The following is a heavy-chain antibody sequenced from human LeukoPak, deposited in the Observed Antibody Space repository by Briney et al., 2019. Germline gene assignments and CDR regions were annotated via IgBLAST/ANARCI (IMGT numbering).Heavy chain of an antibody. V-gene: IGHV3-23*01. Sequence: PGGSLRLSCAASGFTFNNYAMSWVRQAPGKGLEWVSAISGSGGTTYCADSVKGRFTFSRDNSKNTLYLQMNSLRAEDTAVYYCAKEEGYYYDSGGYYVEYFQHWGQGTLVTVSS. J-gene: IGHJ1*01. CDR2: ISGSGGTT. CDR1: GFTFNNYA. CDR3: AKEEGYYYDSGGYYVEYFQH. D-gene: IGHD3-22*01.